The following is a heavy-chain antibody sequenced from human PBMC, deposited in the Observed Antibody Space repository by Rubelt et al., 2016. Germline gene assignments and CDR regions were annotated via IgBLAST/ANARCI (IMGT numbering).Heavy chain of an antibody. CDR3: ARERDIVVVPAAIRALY. Sequence: QVQLVQSGAEVKKPGASVKVSCKASGYTFTSYAMHWVRQAPGQSLEWMEWNNAGNGKPKYSQKFTGRVTITRDTSESTAYMALGSLRSEDTAVYYCARERDIVVVPAAIRALYWGQGTLVTVSS. D-gene: IGHD2-2*01. CDR2: NNAGNGKP. CDR1: GYTFTSYA. J-gene: IGHJ4*02. V-gene: IGHV1-3*01.